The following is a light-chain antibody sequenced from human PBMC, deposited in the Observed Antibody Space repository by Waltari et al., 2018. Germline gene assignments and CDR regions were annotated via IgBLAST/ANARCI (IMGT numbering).Light chain of an antibody. Sequence: DIQMTQSPSSLSASVGDRVTITCRSSQKISIYLHWYQQKPGKAPRLRSYAASSLQCGVPSRFSCSRSGTDFTLTISSLQPEDFATYYCQQSDSTPCTFGQGTKLEIK. CDR2: AAS. CDR3: QQSDSTPCT. J-gene: IGKJ2*01. CDR1: QKISIY. V-gene: IGKV1-39*01.